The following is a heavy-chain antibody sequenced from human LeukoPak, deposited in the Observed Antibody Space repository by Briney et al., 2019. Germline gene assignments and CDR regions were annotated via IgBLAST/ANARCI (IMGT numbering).Heavy chain of an antibody. J-gene: IGHJ5*02. D-gene: IGHD3-10*02. CDR2: INPNSGGT. V-gene: IGHV1-2*02. CDR3: AMCSGSSNWFDP. Sequence: GASVKVSCKASGYTFTGYYMHWVRQAPGQGLEWMGWINPNSGGTNYAQKFQGRVTMTRDTPISTAYMELSRLRSDDTAVYYCAMCSGSSNWFDPWGQGTLVTVSS. CDR1: GYTFTGYY.